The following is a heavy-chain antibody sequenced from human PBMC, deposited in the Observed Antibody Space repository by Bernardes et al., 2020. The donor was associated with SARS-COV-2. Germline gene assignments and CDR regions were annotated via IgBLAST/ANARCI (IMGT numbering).Heavy chain of an antibody. J-gene: IGHJ4*02. CDR1: GFTFSNHW. Sequence: GGSLRLSCRGSGFTFSNHWMTWVRQAPGKGLEWVANIKQDGSVKFYVDSVKGRFTISRDNAKNSLFLQMNSLRAEDTAVYYCASAPADGLQGYWGQGTLVTVSS. CDR2: IKQDGSVK. D-gene: IGHD2-15*01. CDR3: ASAPADGLQGY. V-gene: IGHV3-7*01.